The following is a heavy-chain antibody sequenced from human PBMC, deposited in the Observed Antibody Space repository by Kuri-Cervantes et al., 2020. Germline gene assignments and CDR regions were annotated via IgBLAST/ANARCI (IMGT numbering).Heavy chain of an antibody. CDR2: IGTAGDT. CDR1: GFTFSSYD. Sequence: GGSLRLSCAASGFTFSSYDMHWVRQATGKGLEWVSAIGTAGDTYYPGSVKGRFTISRENAKNSLYLQMNSLRAGDTAVYYCARDRSTMILSPADPWGQGTLVTVSS. D-gene: IGHD3-22*01. V-gene: IGHV3-13*01. CDR3: ARDRSTMILSPADP. J-gene: IGHJ5*02.